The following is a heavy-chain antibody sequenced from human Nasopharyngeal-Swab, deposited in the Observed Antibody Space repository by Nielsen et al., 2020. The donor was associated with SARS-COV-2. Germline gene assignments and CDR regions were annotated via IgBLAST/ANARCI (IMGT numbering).Heavy chain of an antibody. Sequence: GGSLRLSCAASGFTFSSYWMSWVHQAPGKGLEWVANIKQDGSEKYYVDSVKGRFTISRDNAKNSLYLQMNSLRAEDTAVYYCARPLRYCSGGSCYSGWDYYYYYYMDVWGKGTTVTVSS. J-gene: IGHJ6*03. CDR3: ARPLRYCSGGSCYSGWDYYYYYYMDV. V-gene: IGHV3-7*05. CDR1: GFTFSSYW. D-gene: IGHD2-15*01. CDR2: IKQDGSEK.